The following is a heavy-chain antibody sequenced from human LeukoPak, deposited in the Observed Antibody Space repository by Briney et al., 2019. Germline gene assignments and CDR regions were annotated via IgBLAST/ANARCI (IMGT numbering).Heavy chain of an antibody. J-gene: IGHJ4*02. CDR3: ARDLGTGDLSFDY. Sequence: ASVKVSCTASGYTFTGYFLHWVRQAPGDGLEWMGRINPNSGGTKYAQKFQGRFTLTRDTSITTAYMHLTRLKADDTAVYYCARDLGTGDLSFDYCGQGTRLGVSS. V-gene: IGHV1-2*06. D-gene: IGHD2-8*02. CDR1: GYTFTGYF. CDR2: INPNSGGT.